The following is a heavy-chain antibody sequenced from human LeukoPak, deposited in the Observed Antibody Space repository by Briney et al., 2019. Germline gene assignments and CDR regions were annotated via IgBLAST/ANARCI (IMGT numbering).Heavy chain of an antibody. Sequence: ASVKVSCKASGYTFTSYGISWVRQAPGQGLEWMGIINPSGGSTSYAQKFQGRVTMTRDMSTSTVYMELSSLRSEDTAVYYCARDKGDSGYGYWGQGTLVTVSS. V-gene: IGHV1-46*01. J-gene: IGHJ4*02. CDR3: ARDKGDSGYGY. D-gene: IGHD5-12*01. CDR2: INPSGGST. CDR1: GYTFTSYG.